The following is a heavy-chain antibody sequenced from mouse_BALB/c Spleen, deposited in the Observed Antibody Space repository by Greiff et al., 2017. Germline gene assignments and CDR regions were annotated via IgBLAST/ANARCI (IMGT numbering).Heavy chain of an antibody. CDR1: GFTFSSYT. CDR3: ARHYYGYVRDAMDD. J-gene: IGHJ4*01. Sequence: DVMLVESGGGLVQPGGSLKLSCAASGFTFSSYTMSWVRQTPEKRLEWVAYISNGGGSTYYPDTVKGRFTISRDNAKNTLYLQMSSLKSEDTAMYYCARHYYGYVRDAMDDWGQGTSVTVSS. V-gene: IGHV5-12-2*01. CDR2: ISNGGGST. D-gene: IGHD1-2*01.